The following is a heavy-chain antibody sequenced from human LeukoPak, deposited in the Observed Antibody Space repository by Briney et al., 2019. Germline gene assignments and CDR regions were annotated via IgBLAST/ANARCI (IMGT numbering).Heavy chain of an antibody. CDR1: GYTFTDSAYH. V-gene: IGHV1-2*06. J-gene: IGHJ4*02. CDR2: TDPSSGST. D-gene: IGHD2-2*01. Sequence: ASVKVSCKASGYTFTDSAYHMHWVRQAPGQGLEWMGRTDPSSGSTTYAQNLQGRVTMTWATSISTAYMELSGLKSDDTAVYYCASNKVPAAVIDYWGQGTLVTVSS. CDR3: ASNKVPAAVIDY.